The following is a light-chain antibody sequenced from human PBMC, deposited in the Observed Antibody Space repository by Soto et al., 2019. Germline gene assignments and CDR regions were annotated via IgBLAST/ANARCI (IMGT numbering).Light chain of an antibody. CDR2: GAS. J-gene: IGKJ4*01. CDR1: QSVSIN. Sequence: EIVMTQSPATLSVSPGERATLSCRASQSVSINLAWYQQKPGQAPRLVIYGASTRATGIPARFSGSGSGTEFTLTISSLQSEDFAHYYCQQYHDWPLTFGGGTKVEIK. V-gene: IGKV3-15*01. CDR3: QQYHDWPLT.